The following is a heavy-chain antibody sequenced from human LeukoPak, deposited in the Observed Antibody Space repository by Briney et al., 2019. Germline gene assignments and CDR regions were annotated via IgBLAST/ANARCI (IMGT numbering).Heavy chain of an antibody. V-gene: IGHV3-23*01. CDR1: GFTFSSYA. J-gene: IGHJ6*02. Sequence: GSLRLSCAASGFTFSSYAMSWVRQAPGKGLEWVSAISGSGGSTYYADSVKGRFTISRDNSKNTLYLQMNSLRAEDTAVYYCARSHYYDSSAYYFNYGLDVWGQGTTVIVSS. CDR2: ISGSGGST. D-gene: IGHD3-22*01. CDR3: ARSHYYDSSAYYFNYGLDV.